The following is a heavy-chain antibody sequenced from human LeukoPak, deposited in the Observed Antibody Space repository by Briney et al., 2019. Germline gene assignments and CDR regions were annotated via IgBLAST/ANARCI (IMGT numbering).Heavy chain of an antibody. V-gene: IGHV3-23*01. CDR1: GFTFSSYA. CDR3: AKQMGYNAYDTFDF. D-gene: IGHD5-12*01. J-gene: IGHJ4*02. CDR2: VTGSGGGT. Sequence: GGSLRLSCAASGFTFSSYAMSWVRQAPGKGLEWVSVVTGSGGGTNYADSVKGRFTISRDKSKNTLYLQMDSLRAEDTALYYCAKQMGYNAYDTFDFWGQGTLVTVSS.